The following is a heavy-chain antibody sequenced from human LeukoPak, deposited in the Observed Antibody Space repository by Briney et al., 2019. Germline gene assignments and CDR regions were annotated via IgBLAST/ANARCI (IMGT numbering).Heavy chain of an antibody. CDR3: AVATIKDYFDY. D-gene: IGHD5-24*01. J-gene: IGHJ4*02. CDR1: GFTFSSYE. Sequence: GGSLRLSCAASGFTFSSYEMNWVRQAPGKGLEWVSYISSRGSTIYYADSVKGRFTISRDNAKNSLYLQMTSLRAEDTAVYYCAVATIKDYFDYWGQGTLVTVSS. CDR2: ISSRGSTI. V-gene: IGHV3-48*03.